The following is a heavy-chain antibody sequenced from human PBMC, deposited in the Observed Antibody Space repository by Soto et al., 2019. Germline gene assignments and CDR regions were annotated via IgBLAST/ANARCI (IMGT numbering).Heavy chain of an antibody. CDR3: ASHLYYDFWRGYSLVY. Sequence: PSETLSLTCTVSGGSISSYYWSWIRQPPGKGLEWIGYIYYSGSTNYNPSLKSRVTISVDTSKNQFSLKLSSVTAADTAVYYCASHLYYDFWRGYSLVYWGQGTLVTVSS. CDR2: IYYSGST. V-gene: IGHV4-59*01. D-gene: IGHD3-3*01. J-gene: IGHJ4*02. CDR1: GGSISSYY.